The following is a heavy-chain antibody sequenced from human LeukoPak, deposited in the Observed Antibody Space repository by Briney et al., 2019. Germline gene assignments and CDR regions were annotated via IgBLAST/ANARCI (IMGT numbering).Heavy chain of an antibody. CDR3: AKAPRRSRLLWFGELSPSCCPY. D-gene: IGHD3-10*01. CDR1: GFTFDDYA. Sequence: GGSLRLSCAASGFTFDDYAMHWVRQAPGKGLEWVSGISWNSGSIGYADSVKGRFTISRDNSKNTLYLQMNSLRAEDTAVYYCAKAPRRSRLLWFGELSPSCCPYWGQGTLVTVSS. V-gene: IGHV3-9*01. CDR2: ISWNSGSI. J-gene: IGHJ4*02.